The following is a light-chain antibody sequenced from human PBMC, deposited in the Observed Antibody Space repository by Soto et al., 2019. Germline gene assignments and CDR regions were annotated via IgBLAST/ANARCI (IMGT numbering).Light chain of an antibody. CDR1: QGISNH. CDR2: AAS. J-gene: IGKJ3*01. V-gene: IGKV1-27*01. CDR3: QKRDSAPPFT. Sequence: DIQMTQSPSSLSAAVGDRVTITCRASQGISNHLAWYQHKPGRVPKLLIYAASTLQSGVPSRFSGSGSGTXXXXXXXXLQPDDVATYYCQKRDSAPPFTFGPGTKV.